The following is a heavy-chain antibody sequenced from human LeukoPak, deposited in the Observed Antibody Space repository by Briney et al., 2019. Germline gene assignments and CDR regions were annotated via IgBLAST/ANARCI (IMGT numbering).Heavy chain of an antibody. V-gene: IGHV3-11*06. D-gene: IGHD4-17*01. J-gene: IGHJ3*02. CDR2: ISSSSSYT. CDR1: GFTVSSNY. Sequence: GGSLRLSCAASGFTVSSNYMSWIRQAPGKGLEWVSYISSSSSYTNYADSVKGRFTISRDNAKNSLYLQMNSLRAEDTAVYYCARLVTTVIGAFDIWGQGTMVTVSS. CDR3: ARLVTTVIGAFDI.